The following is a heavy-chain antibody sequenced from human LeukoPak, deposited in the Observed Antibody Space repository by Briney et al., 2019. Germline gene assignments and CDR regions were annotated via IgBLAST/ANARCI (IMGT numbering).Heavy chain of an antibody. J-gene: IGHJ4*02. CDR3: ASSFRTGGGWYDY. D-gene: IGHD2-8*02. V-gene: IGHV1-2*02. Sequence: ASVKVSCKASGYTFTDYYIYWVRQAPGQGLEWMGWINPNSGGTNYAQKFQGRVTMTRDTSISTAYMELSRLRSDDTAVYYCASSFRTGGGWYDYWGQGTLVTVSS. CDR1: GYTFTDYY. CDR2: INPNSGGT.